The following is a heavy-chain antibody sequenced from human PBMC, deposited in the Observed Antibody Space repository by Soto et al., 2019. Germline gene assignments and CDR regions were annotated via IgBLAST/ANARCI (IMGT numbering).Heavy chain of an antibody. V-gene: IGHV1-8*01. CDR2: LNPNTGDT. J-gene: IGHJ3*01. CDR3: ARGGYDASDL. Sequence: ASLKFSCKPSGYTLTIHDINWVRRATGQGLEWMGWLNPNTGDTGYAQKFQGRLSMTRNTSISTAYMELSSLRSEDTGVYYCARGGYDASDLWGQGTLVTVSS. CDR1: GYTLTIHD. D-gene: IGHD5-12*01.